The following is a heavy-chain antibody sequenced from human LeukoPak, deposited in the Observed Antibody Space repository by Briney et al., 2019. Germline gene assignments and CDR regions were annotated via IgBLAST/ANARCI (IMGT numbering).Heavy chain of an antibody. J-gene: IGHJ4*02. Sequence: GASVKVSCEASGYTFTSYSILWLRQAPGQGLEWMGMVTPRSGSTTYAQKFQGRVTMTRDTSTNTVYMELSSLRSEDTAVYYCARVYGSTWGYFDYWGQGTLVTVSS. D-gene: IGHD6-13*01. CDR1: GYTFTSYS. V-gene: IGHV1-46*01. CDR3: ARVYGSTWGYFDY. CDR2: VTPRSGST.